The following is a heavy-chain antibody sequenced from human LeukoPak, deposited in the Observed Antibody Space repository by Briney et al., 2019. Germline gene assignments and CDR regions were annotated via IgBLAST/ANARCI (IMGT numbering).Heavy chain of an antibody. CDR1: GFTFSSYA. Sequence: GGSLRLSCAASGFTFSSYAMSWVRQAPGKGLEWVSAISGSGGSTYYADSVKGRFTISRDNSKNTLYLQINSLRAGDTAIYYCARRGYYDSSGYDYWGQGTLVTVSS. V-gene: IGHV3-23*01. J-gene: IGHJ4*02. CDR3: ARRGYYDSSGYDY. CDR2: ISGSGGST. D-gene: IGHD3-22*01.